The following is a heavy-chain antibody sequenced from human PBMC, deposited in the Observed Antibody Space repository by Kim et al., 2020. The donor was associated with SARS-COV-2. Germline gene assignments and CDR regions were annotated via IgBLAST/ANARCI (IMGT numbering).Heavy chain of an antibody. Sequence: SETLSLTCAVYGGSFSGYYWSWIRQPPGKGLEWNGEINHSGSTNYNQSLKSRVTLSVDTSKNQFSLKLSSVTAADTAVYYCASANLGYCSSTSCSEYSSYWGQGTLVTVSS. D-gene: IGHD2-2*01. J-gene: IGHJ4*01. CDR1: GGSFSGYY. V-gene: IGHV4-34*01. CDR3: ASANLGYCSSTSCSEYSSY. CDR2: INHSGST.